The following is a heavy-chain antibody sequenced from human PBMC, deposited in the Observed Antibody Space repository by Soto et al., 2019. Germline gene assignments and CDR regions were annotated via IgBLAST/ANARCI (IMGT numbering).Heavy chain of an antibody. CDR3: AKDIFRSGYFDY. D-gene: IGHD2-15*01. CDR2: ISGSGGAT. CDR1: GFTFSNYG. Sequence: GGSLRLSCAASGFTFSNYGMIWVRQAPGKGLEWVSAISGSGGATYYADSVKGRFTISRDNSKNTLYLQMNSLRAEDTAVYYCAKDIFRSGYFDYWGQGTLVTVSS. J-gene: IGHJ4*02. V-gene: IGHV3-23*01.